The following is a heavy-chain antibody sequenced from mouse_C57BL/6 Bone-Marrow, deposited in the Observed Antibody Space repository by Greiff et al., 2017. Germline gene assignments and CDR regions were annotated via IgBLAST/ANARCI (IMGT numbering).Heavy chain of an antibody. CDR1: GYNFTSYW. V-gene: IGHV1-52*01. D-gene: IGHD2-4*01. J-gene: IGHJ4*01. CDR3: ARDFDYPYAMDY. CDR2: IDPSDSET. Sequence: QVQLKQPGAELVRPGSSVKLSCKASGYNFTSYWMHWVKQRPIQGLALIGNIDPSDSETHYNQKFKDKATLTLDKSSSTAYMQLSSLTAEDSAVYYCARDFDYPYAMDYWGQGTSVTVSS.